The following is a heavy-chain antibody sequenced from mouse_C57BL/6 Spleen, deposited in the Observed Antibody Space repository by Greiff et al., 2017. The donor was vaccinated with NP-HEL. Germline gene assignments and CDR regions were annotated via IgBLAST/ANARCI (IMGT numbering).Heavy chain of an antibody. CDR1: GYTFTSYW. D-gene: IGHD2-4*01. CDR2: IYPSDSET. Sequence: QVQLQQPGAELVRPGSSVKLSCKASGYTFTSYWMDWVKQRPGQGLEWIGNIYPSDSETHYNQKFKDKATLTVDKSSSTAYMQLSSLTSEDSAVYYWASDYYDYDVFYWGFDVWGTGTTVTVSS. CDR3: ASDYYDYDVFYWGFDV. J-gene: IGHJ1*03. V-gene: IGHV1-61*01.